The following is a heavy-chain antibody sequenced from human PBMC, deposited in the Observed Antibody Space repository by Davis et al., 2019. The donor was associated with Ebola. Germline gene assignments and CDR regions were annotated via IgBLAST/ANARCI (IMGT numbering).Heavy chain of an antibody. V-gene: IGHV3-21*01. J-gene: IGHJ4*02. CDR2: IRSSRSYI. CDR3: ARDAFSLSRYDTEDH. CDR1: GFTFSSYS. D-gene: IGHD3-9*01. Sequence: GESLKISCAASGFTFSSYSMNWVRQAPGKGPEWVSSIRSSRSYIYYADSVKGRFTISRDNARDSLYLQMDSQRVEDTAIYYCARDAFSLSRYDTEDHWGQGTLVTVSS.